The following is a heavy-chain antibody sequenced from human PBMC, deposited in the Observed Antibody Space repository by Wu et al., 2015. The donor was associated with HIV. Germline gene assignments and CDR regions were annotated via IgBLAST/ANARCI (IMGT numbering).Heavy chain of an antibody. CDR1: GYTFTGYY. V-gene: IGHV1-2*02. CDR2: INPNSGGT. D-gene: IGHD6-19*01. Sequence: QVQLVQSGAEVKKPGASVKVSCKASGYTFTGYYMHWVRQAPGQGLEWMGWINPNSGGTNYAQKFQGRVTMTRDTSISTAYMELSRLRSDDTAVYYCATVRSSIAVNTPFDYWGQGTLVTVSS. CDR3: ATVRSSIAVNTPFDY. J-gene: IGHJ4*02.